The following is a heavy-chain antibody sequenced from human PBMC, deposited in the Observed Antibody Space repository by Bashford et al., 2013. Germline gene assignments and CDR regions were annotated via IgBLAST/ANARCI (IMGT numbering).Heavy chain of an antibody. CDR1: GYTFTSYG. V-gene: IGHV1-18*01. CDR2: ISAYNGNT. CDR3: ATRRYCSSTSCPXDY. J-gene: IGHJ4*02. D-gene: IGHD2-2*01. Sequence: ASVKVSCKASGYTFTSYGISWVRQAPGQGLEWMGWISAYNGNTNYAQKLQGRVTMTTDTSTSTAYMELRSLRSDDTAVYYCATRRYCSSTSCPXDYWGQGTLVTVSS.